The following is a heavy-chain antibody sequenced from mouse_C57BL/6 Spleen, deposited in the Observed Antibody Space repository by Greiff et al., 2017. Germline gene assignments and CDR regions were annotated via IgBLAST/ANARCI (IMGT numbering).Heavy chain of an antibody. CDR1: GYTFTSYW. J-gene: IGHJ2*01. CDR2: LHPNSGST. CDR3: ARSYGYDGFDY. Sequence: VQLQQPGPELVKPGASVKLSCKASGYTFTSYWMDWVKQRPGPGLGLIGMLHPNSGSTNYNEKVKSKATLTVDKSSSIAYMQLNTLTSEDSAVYYCARSYGYDGFDYWGQGTTLTVSS. V-gene: IGHV1-64*01. D-gene: IGHD2-2*01.